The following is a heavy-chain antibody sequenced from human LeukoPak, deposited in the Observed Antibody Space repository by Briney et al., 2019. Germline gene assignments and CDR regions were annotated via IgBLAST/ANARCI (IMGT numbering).Heavy chain of an antibody. CDR1: GFTFSSYW. CDR3: ARESIHGTVTPDGDFDP. CDR2: INSDGSST. V-gene: IGHV3-74*01. J-gene: IGHJ5*02. D-gene: IGHD4-17*01. Sequence: PGGSLRLSCAASGFTFSSYWMHWVRQAPGKGLVWVSRINSDGSSTSYADSVKGRFTISRDNAKNTLYLQMNSLRAEDTAVYYCARESIHGTVTPDGDFDPWGQGALVTVSS.